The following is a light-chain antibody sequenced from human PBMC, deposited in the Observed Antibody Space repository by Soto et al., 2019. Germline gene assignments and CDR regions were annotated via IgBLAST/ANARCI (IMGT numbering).Light chain of an antibody. V-gene: IGKV1-17*01. Sequence: DIQMTQSPSSLSASVGDRVTITCLASQGIRNDLGWYQQKPGKAPKRLIYATSSLQSGVPSRFSGSGSGTDFTLTITSLQPEDVATYYCQKYNAAPLTFGQGTKVDI. CDR1: QGIRND. CDR3: QKYNAAPLT. CDR2: ATS. J-gene: IGKJ1*01.